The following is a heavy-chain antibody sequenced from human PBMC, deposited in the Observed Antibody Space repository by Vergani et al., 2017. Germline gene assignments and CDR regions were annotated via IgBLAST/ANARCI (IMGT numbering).Heavy chain of an antibody. CDR1: GGSISSSSHF. V-gene: IGHV4-39*01. CDR2: IYYIGST. Sequence: QLQLHKSGPGLVKPSETLSLTCTLSGGSISSSSHFWGWLGQTPGKGLEWIGSIYYIGSTYYNPSLKSRVSISVDTSKNQFSLKLSSVTAADSAVYYCARHDSGHYDSSYYGLDVWGQGTTVTVSS. D-gene: IGHD3-16*01. CDR3: ARHDSGHYDSSYYGLDV. J-gene: IGHJ6*02.